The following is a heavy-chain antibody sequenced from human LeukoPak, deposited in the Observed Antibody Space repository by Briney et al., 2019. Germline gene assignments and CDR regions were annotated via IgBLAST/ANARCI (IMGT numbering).Heavy chain of an antibody. CDR1: GYTFTSYA. CDR2: ISAYNGNT. CDR3: AGYGGNTDFDY. J-gene: IGHJ4*02. V-gene: IGHV1-18*01. Sequence: ASVKVSCKASGYTFTSYAMHWVRQAPGQGLEWMGWISAYNGNTNYAQKLQGRVTMTTDTSTSTAYMELRSLRSDDTAVYYCAGYGGNTDFDYWGQGTLVTVSS. D-gene: IGHD4-23*01.